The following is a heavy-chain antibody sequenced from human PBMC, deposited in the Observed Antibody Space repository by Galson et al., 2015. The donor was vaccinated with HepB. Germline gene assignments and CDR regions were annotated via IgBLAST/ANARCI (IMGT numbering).Heavy chain of an antibody. J-gene: IGHJ4*02. Sequence: SLRLSCAASGFTFSSYVMSWVRQAPGKGLEWVSSVSGSGSKTYYADSVKGRFSISRDNSKNTVYLRMNSLRADDTAVYFCAKQPGGYCAGDCYLDRPESYFDYWGQGTLVTVSS. CDR3: AKQPGGYCAGDCYLDRPESYFDY. CDR2: VSGSGSKT. V-gene: IGHV3-23*01. D-gene: IGHD2-21*01. CDR1: GFTFSSYV.